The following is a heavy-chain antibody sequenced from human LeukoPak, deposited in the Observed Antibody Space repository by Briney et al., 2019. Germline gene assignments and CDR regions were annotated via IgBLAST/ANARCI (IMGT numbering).Heavy chain of an antibody. D-gene: IGHD3-10*01. CDR1: GFTFSSYS. J-gene: IGHJ5*02. CDR3: ARDPITMVRGVTNWFDP. CDR2: ISSSSSYI. V-gene: IGHV3-21*01. Sequence: GGSLILSCAASGFTFSSYSMNWVRQAPGKGLEWVSSISSSSSYIHYADSVKGRFTISRDNAKNSLYLQMNSLRAEDTAVYYCARDPITMVRGVTNWFDPWGQGTLVTVSS.